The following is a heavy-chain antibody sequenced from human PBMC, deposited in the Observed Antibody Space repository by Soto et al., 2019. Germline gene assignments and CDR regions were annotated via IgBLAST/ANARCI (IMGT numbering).Heavy chain of an antibody. CDR1: GDSISSSY. CDR2: IDDTGST. V-gene: IGHV4-59*01. CDR3: ARGVLEWLLRDSYYYYMDV. Sequence: SETLSLTCTVSGDSISSSYWNWIRQAPGKGLEWIGYIDDTGSTTYNPSLKSRVTLSVDPSNNQYSLKLSSVTAADTAVYYCARGVLEWLLRDSYYYYMDVWGKGTTVTVSS. J-gene: IGHJ6*03. D-gene: IGHD3-3*01.